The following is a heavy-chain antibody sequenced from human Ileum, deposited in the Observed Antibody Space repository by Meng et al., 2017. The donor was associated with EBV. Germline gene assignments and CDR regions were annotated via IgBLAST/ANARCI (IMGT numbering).Heavy chain of an antibody. D-gene: IGHD3-22*01. CDR3: ARGDDSNGYGDS. J-gene: IGHJ4*02. CDR2: IYYTGST. V-gene: IGHV4-59*01. CDR1: GGSIGSYY. Sequence: QVPLQDAGPGLVKPSETLSLSCSVSGGSIGSYYWSWIRQPPGKGLEWIGFIYYTGSTNYNPSLGSRVTISFDPAKTQFSLNLISVTAADTAVYYCARGDDSNGYGDSWGQGTLVTVSS.